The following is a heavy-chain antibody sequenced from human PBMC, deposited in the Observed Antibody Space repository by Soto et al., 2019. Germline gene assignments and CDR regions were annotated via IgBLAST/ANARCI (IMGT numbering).Heavy chain of an antibody. CDR1: GFTFTSSA. CDR3: AAGGITMVRGVIVYYYYGMDV. CDR2: IVVGSGNT. J-gene: IGHJ6*02. D-gene: IGHD3-10*01. V-gene: IGHV1-58*01. Sequence: SVKVSCKASGFTFTSSAVQWVRQARGQRLEWIGWIVVGSGNTNYAQKFQERVTVTRDMSKSTAYMELSSLRSEDTAVYYCAAGGITMVRGVIVYYYYGMDVWGQGTTVTVSS.